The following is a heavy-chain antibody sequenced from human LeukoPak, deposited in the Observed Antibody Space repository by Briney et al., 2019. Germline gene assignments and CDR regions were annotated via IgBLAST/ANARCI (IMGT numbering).Heavy chain of an antibody. CDR2: INHSGST. Sequence: PSETLSLTCAVYGGSFSGYYWSWIRQPPGKGLEWIGEINHSGSTNYNPSLKSRVTISVDTSKNQFSLKLSSVTAADTAVYYCARGTIDNSGYYFDYWGQGTLVTVSS. D-gene: IGHD7-27*01. CDR3: ARGTIDNSGYYFDY. V-gene: IGHV4-34*01. J-gene: IGHJ4*02. CDR1: GGSFSGYY.